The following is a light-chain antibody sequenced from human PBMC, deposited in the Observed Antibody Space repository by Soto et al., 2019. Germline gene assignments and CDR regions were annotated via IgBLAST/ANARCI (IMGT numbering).Light chain of an antibody. V-gene: IGKV3-11*01. CDR3: QHRSSWPT. CDR2: DAS. Sequence: LLTQSPATLSLSPGESATLSCRASQTVSSQLAWYQQKPGQAPRLLIYDASKRATGVPGRFSGSGSGTDFTLTISSLEPDDFGVYYCQHRSSWPTFGQGTRVEIK. J-gene: IGKJ1*01. CDR1: QTVSSQ.